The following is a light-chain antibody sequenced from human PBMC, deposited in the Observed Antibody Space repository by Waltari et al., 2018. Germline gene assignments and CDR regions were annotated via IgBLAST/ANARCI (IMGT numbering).Light chain of an antibody. J-gene: IGKJ2*01. CDR1: QSVSTY. Sequence: PGERATLSCRASQSVSTYVAWYQHKPGQAPSLLIYGASTRATGLPARFSGSGSGTEFTLTISSLQSEDFAIYYCQQYNSWPPATFGQGTKLEIK. CDR3: QQYNSWPPAT. V-gene: IGKV3-15*01. CDR2: GAS.